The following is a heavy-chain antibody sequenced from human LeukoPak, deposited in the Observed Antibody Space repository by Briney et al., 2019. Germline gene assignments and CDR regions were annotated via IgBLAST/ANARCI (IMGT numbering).Heavy chain of an antibody. CDR2: IKQDGSEK. D-gene: IGHD2-21*02. CDR1: GFTFSSYW. V-gene: IGHV3-7*01. J-gene: IGHJ4*02. Sequence: PGGSLRLSCAASGFTFSSYWMSWVRQAPGKGLEWVANIKQDGSEKYYVDSVKGRFTISRDNAKNSLYLQMNSLRAEDTAVYYCAREIYRGGDCYYYFDYWGQGTLVTVSS. CDR3: AREIYRGGDCYYYFDY.